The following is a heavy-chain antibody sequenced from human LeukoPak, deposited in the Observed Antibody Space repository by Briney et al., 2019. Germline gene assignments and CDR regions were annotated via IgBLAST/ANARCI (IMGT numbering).Heavy chain of an antibody. CDR2: INHSGST. D-gene: IGHD2-8*01. CDR1: GGSFSGYY. J-gene: IGHJ6*03. CDR3: ATNGYYCMDV. V-gene: IGHV4-34*01. Sequence: SETLSLTCAVYGGSFSGYYWGRIRQPPGKGLEWIGEINHSGSTNYNPSLKSRVTISVDTSQNQFSLKVNSLTAADTAVYYCATNGYYCMDVWGKGTTVTVSS.